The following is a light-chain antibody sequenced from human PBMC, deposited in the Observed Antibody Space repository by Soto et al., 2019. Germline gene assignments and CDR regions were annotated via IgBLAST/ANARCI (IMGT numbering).Light chain of an antibody. J-gene: IGKJ2*01. CDR1: QSISSY. CDR2: AAS. Sequence: DIQMTQSPSSLSASVGDRVTITCRASQSISSYLNWYQQKPGKVPKLLIYAASSLHSGVPSRFSGSGSGTDFTLIISSLQPEDFATYYCQQSYSTLGTFGQGTKLEIK. V-gene: IGKV1-39*01. CDR3: QQSYSTLGT.